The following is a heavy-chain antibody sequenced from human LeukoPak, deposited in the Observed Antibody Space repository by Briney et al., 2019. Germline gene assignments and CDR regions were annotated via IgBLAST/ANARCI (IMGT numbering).Heavy chain of an antibody. CDR2: ISSSSSYI. D-gene: IGHD3-9*01. CDR1: GFTFSSYS. J-gene: IGHJ4*02. V-gene: IGHV3-21*01. Sequence: GGSLRLSCAASGFTFSSYSMSWVRQAPGKGLEWVSPISSSSSYIYYADSVKGRFTISRDNAKNSLYLQMSSLRAEDTAIYYCARLYDILTGAFDYWGQGTLVTVSS. CDR3: ARLYDILTGAFDY.